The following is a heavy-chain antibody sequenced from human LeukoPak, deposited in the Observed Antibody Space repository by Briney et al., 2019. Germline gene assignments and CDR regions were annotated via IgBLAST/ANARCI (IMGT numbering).Heavy chain of an antibody. D-gene: IGHD2-15*01. CDR3: AGIGRLGAAY. CDR2: IYYSGST. V-gene: IGHV4-59*08. CDR1: GGSISSYC. Sequence: SETLSLTCTVSGGSISSYCWSWIRQPPGKGLEWIGYIYYSGSTNYNPSLKSRVTISVDTSKNQFSLKLSSVTAADTAVYYCAGIGRLGAAYWGQGTLVTVSS. J-gene: IGHJ4*02.